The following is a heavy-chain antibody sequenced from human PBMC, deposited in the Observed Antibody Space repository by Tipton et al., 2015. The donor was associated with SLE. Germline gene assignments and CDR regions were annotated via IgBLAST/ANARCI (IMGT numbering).Heavy chain of an antibody. CDR3: ARSVGDSYGYFYFDN. V-gene: IGHV4-38-2*01. D-gene: IGHD5-18*01. J-gene: IGHJ4*02. CDR1: GYSISSGYY. CDR2: TNQGGGT. Sequence: TLSLTCSVSGYSISSGYYWGWIRQPPGKGLEWIGITNQGGGTYYNSSLKSRVTISLDASKNQFSLKLSSVTAADTAVYYCARSVGDSYGYFYFDNWGQGTLVTVSS.